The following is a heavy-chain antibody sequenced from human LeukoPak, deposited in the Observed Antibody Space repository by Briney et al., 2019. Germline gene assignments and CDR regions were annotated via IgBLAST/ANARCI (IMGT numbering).Heavy chain of an antibody. CDR2: IKEDGGEK. V-gene: IGHV3-7*02. CDR1: GFTFSYYW. Sequence: GGSLRLSCAASGFTFSYYWMTWVRQAPGKGLEWVANIKEDGGEKYYVDSVKGRFTISRDNAKNSLYLQMNSLRAEDTAVYYCARWRVDTAMVTPYDNWGQGTLVTVSS. CDR3: ARWRVDTAMVTPYDN. D-gene: IGHD5-18*01. J-gene: IGHJ4*02.